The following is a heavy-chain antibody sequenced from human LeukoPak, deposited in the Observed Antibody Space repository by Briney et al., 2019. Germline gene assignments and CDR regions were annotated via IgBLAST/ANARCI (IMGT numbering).Heavy chain of an antibody. D-gene: IGHD2-21*01. CDR1: GFTFSSYS. CDR3: ARGESRGYYYYGMDV. CDR2: ISSSSSTI. J-gene: IGHJ6*02. V-gene: IGHV3-48*04. Sequence: GGSLRLSCAASGFTFSSYSMNWVRQAPGKGLEWVSYISSSSSTIYYADSVKGRFTISRDNAKNSLYLQMNSLRAEDTAVYYCARGESRGYYYYGMDVWGQGTTVTVSS.